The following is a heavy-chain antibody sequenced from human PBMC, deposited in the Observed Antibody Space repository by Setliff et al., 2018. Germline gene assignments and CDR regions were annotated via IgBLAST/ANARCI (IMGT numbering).Heavy chain of an antibody. Sequence: PSETLSLTCAVYGGSFSGYYWSWIRQPPGKGLEWIGSIYYSGSTYYNPSLKSRVTISVDTSKNQFSLKLSSVTAADTAVYYCARDLPKYSSVWYNYYYGMDVWGQGTTVTVSS. CDR3: ARDLPKYSSVWYNYYYGMDV. V-gene: IGHV4-34*01. D-gene: IGHD6-19*01. J-gene: IGHJ6*02. CDR2: IYYSGST. CDR1: GGSFSGYY.